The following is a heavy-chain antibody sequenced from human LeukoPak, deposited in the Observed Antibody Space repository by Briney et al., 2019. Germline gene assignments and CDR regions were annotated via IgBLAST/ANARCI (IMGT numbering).Heavy chain of an antibody. D-gene: IGHD3-3*01. CDR1: GFTFSSYG. Sequence: PGGSLRLSCAASGFTFSSYGVHWVRQARGKGGEWVAFIRYDGSNKYYADSVKGRFTISRDNSKNTLYLQMNSLRAEDTAVYYCAKIPYDFWSGYTQFDYWGQGTLVTVSS. CDR2: IRYDGSNK. CDR3: AKIPYDFWSGYTQFDY. J-gene: IGHJ4*02. V-gene: IGHV3-30*02.